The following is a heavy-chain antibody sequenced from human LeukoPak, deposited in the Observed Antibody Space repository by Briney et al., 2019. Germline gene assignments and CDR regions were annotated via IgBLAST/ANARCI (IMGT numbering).Heavy chain of an antibody. D-gene: IGHD3-22*01. CDR3: ARVSYYDSSGYYFLSYVDY. J-gene: IGHJ4*02. Sequence: GGSLRLSCAASGFTVSSNYMSWVRQAPGKGLEWVSVIYSGGSTYYADSVRGRFTISRDNSKNTLYLQMNSLGAEDTAVYYCARVSYYDSSGYYFLSYVDYWGQGTLVTVSS. V-gene: IGHV3-53*01. CDR2: IYSGGST. CDR1: GFTVSSNY.